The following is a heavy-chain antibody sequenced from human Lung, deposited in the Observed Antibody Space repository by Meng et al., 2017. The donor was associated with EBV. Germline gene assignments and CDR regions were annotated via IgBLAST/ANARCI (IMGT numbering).Heavy chain of an antibody. V-gene: IGHV3-23*04. CDR1: GFLFSTYA. CDR3: ARDLNGGSRGLLAY. CDR2: ISPYGAST. D-gene: IGHD2-8*01. Sequence: EVQLVESXXDLVEXGGSLRFSCAASGFLFSTYAMTWVRQAPGQGLEWVSTISPYGASTYLADSVKGRFTISRDNSKNTLYLQMNSLRAEDTAIYYCARDLNGGSRGLLAYGGQGSMVTVSA. J-gene: IGHJ4*02.